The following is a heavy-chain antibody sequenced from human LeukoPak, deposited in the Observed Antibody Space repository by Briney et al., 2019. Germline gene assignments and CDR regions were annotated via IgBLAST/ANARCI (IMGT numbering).Heavy chain of an antibody. V-gene: IGHV3-7*01. J-gene: IGHJ4*02. CDR1: GFTFSSYW. Sequence: GGSLRLSCAASGFTFSSYWMSWVRQAPGKGLEWVANIKQDGSEKYYVDSVKGRFTISRDNAKNSLYLQMNSLRAEDTAVYYCAREREEGHSYGKDYWGQGTLVTVSS. CDR3: AREREEGHSYGKDY. D-gene: IGHD5-18*01. CDR2: IKQDGSEK.